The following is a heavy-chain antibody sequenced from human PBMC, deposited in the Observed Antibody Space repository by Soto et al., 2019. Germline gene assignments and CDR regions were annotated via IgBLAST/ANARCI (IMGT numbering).Heavy chain of an antibody. CDR1: GYTFTSYA. CDR2: INAGNGNT. V-gene: IGHV1-3*01. CDR3: ARGAVGAASNWFDP. Sequence: QVQLVQSGAEVKKPGASVKVSCKASGYTFTSYAMHWVRQAPGQRLEWMGWINAGNGNTKYSQKFQGRVTITRDTSASTAYMELSSLRSEGTAVYYCARGAVGAASNWFDPWGQGTLVTVSS. D-gene: IGHD1-26*01. J-gene: IGHJ5*02.